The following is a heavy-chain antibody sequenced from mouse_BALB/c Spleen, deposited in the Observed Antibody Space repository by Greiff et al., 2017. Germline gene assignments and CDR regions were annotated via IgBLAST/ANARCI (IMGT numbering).Heavy chain of an antibody. CDR3: AKGRGCAY. Sequence: EVQLQQSGPELVKPGASVKISCKASGYTFPDYNMHWVKQSHGKSLEWIGYIYPYNGGTGYNQKFKSKATLTVDNSSSTAYMELRSLTSEDAAVYYCAKGRGCAYWGQGTLVTVSA. CDR2: IYPYNGGT. J-gene: IGHJ3*01. CDR1: GYTFPDYN. V-gene: IGHV1S29*02.